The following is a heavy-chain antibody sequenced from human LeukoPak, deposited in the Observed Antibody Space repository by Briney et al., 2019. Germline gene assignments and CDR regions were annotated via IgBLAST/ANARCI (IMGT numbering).Heavy chain of an antibody. J-gene: IGHJ4*02. D-gene: IGHD1-20*01. CDR3: ARDAPITGTTDYFDY. CDR2: ISYDGSNK. CDR1: GFTFSSYA. V-gene: IGHV3-30*04. Sequence: GTSLRLSCAASGFTFSSYAMHWVRQAPGKGLEWVAVISYDGSNKYYEDSVRGRFTISRDNSKNTLYLQMNSRRAEDTAVYYCARDAPITGTTDYFDYWGQGTRVTVSS.